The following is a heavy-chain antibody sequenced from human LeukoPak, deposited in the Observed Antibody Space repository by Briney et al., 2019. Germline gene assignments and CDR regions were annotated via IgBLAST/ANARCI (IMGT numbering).Heavy chain of an antibody. CDR2: IYTSGST. J-gene: IGHJ4*02. CDR3: AFGRGSY. Sequence: PSETLSLTCTVSGGSISSGFYYWSWIRQPAGKGLEWIGRIYTSGSTNYNPSLNSRVTISVDTSKNQFSLKLSSVTAADTAVYYCAFGRGSYWGQGTLVTVSS. V-gene: IGHV4-61*02. CDR1: GGSISSGFYY. D-gene: IGHD3-16*01.